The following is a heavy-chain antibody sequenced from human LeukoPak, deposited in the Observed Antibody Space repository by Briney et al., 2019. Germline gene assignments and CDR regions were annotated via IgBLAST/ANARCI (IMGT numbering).Heavy chain of an antibody. CDR1: GFSFSSYE. Sequence: GGSLILSCAASGFSFSSYEMSWVRQAPGKGLEWVSYISSSGSIMYSADSVKGRFTISRDNAKNSLYLQMNSVRAEDTAIYYCSGQYSSSSVVDYWGQGTLVTVSS. CDR2: ISSSGSIM. J-gene: IGHJ4*02. V-gene: IGHV3-48*03. D-gene: IGHD6-6*01. CDR3: SGQYSSSSVVDY.